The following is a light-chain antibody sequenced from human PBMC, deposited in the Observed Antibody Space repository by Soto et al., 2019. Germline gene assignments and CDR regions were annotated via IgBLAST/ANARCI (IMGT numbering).Light chain of an antibody. V-gene: IGKV3-15*01. Sequence: EIVMTQSPATLSVSPGERPTLSCRASQSVSSNLAWYQQKRGQAPRLLIYGASTRATGIPARFSGSGSGTEFTLTISSLQSEDFAVYYCQQYNNWPLTFGGGTKVDIK. CDR3: QQYNNWPLT. CDR1: QSVSSN. J-gene: IGKJ4*01. CDR2: GAS.